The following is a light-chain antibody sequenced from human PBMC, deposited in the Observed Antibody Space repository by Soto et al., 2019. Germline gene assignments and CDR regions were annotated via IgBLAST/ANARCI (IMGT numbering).Light chain of an antibody. CDR2: DAS. J-gene: IGKJ1*01. V-gene: IGKV1-5*01. Sequence: DIQMAQSPSTLSASVGDRVTITCRASQSISTWLAWYQQKPGKALKLLIYDASTLRSGVPSRFSGSGSGTEFTLTISSLQPDDFASYYCQQYIIYSWMFGQGTKVEF. CDR3: QQYIIYSWM. CDR1: QSISTW.